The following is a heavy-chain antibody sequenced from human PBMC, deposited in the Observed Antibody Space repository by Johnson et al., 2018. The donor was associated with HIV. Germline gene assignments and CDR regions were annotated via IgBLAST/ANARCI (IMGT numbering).Heavy chain of an antibody. D-gene: IGHD3-3*01. Sequence: EVQLVESGGGVVQPGRSLRLSCAASGFTFSSYDMHWVRQATGKGLEWVSAIGTAGDTYYPGSVKGRFTISRDNSNNTLYLQMNSLRAEDTAVYYCASRQYFSSFDIWGQGTMVTVSS. CDR2: IGTAGDT. CDR1: GFTFSSYD. J-gene: IGHJ3*02. CDR3: ASRQYFSSFDI. V-gene: IGHV3-13*01.